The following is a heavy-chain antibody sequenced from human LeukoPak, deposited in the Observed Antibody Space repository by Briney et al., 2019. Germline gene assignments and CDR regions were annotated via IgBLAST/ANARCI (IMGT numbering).Heavy chain of an antibody. Sequence: GGSLRLSCQASGFVFENYYMYWIRQAPGKGLEWVAHIRQDGDNKVYAASLKGRFTISRDNSENSLFLQMSNLRDDDTAIYYCARHVGISFWGQGTLVTVSS. CDR3: ARHVGISF. V-gene: IGHV3-33*01. D-gene: IGHD7-27*01. CDR1: GFVFENYY. CDR2: IRQDGDNK. J-gene: IGHJ4*02.